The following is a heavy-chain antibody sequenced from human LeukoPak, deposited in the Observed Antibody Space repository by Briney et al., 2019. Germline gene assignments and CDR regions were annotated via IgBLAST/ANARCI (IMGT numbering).Heavy chain of an antibody. Sequence: SETLSLTCTVSGGSISSYYWSWIRQPAGKRLEWIGRIYTSGSTNYNPSLKSRVTMSVDTSKNQFSLKLSSVTAADTAVYYCARDACGGDCYSGHYFDYWGQGTLVTVSS. CDR2: IYTSGST. J-gene: IGHJ4*02. D-gene: IGHD2-21*02. CDR3: ARDACGGDCYSGHYFDY. CDR1: GGSISSYY. V-gene: IGHV4-4*07.